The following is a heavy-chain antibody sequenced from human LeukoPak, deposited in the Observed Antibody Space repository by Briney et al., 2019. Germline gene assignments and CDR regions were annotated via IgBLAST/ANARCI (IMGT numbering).Heavy chain of an antibody. J-gene: IGHJ4*02. V-gene: IGHV3-21*01. CDR1: GFTFSSYS. D-gene: IGHD2-15*01. CDR2: ISSSSSYI. CDR3: ARDFFQGAYSGGSCYSSFYDY. Sequence: GGSLRLSCAASGFTFSSYSMNWVRQAPGKGLEWVSSISSSSSYIYYADSVKGRFTISRDNAKNSLYLQMNSLRAEDTAVYYCARDFFQGAYSGGSCYSSFYDYWGQGTLVTVSS.